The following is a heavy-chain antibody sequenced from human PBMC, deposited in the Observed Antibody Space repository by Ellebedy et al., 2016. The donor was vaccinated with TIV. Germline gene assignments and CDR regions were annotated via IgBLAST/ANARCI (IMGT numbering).Heavy chain of an antibody. Sequence: GESLKISXKGSGYSFTNYWINWVRQMPGKGLEWMGRADPTGSYMSYSPSFQGHVTISVDKSNSTAYLQWRTLKASDSDIYYCARQGSITMMVGTGFDIWGRGTMVTVSS. CDR3: ARQGSITMMVGTGFDI. J-gene: IGHJ3*02. V-gene: IGHV5-10-1*01. CDR2: ADPTGSYM. D-gene: IGHD3-22*01. CDR1: GYSFTNYW.